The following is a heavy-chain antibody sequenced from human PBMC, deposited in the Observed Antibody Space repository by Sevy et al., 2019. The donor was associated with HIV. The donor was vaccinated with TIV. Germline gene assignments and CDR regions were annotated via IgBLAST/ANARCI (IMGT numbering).Heavy chain of an antibody. CDR1: GGSISSYY. J-gene: IGHJ5*02. CDR2: IYYSGST. V-gene: IGHV4-59*01. D-gene: IGHD4-4*01. CDR3: ARDSQITTVTGFDP. Sequence: SETLSLTCTVSGGSISSYYWSWIRQPPGKGLEWIGYIYYSGSTNYNPSLKSRVTISVDTSKNQFSLKLSSVTAADTAVYYCARDSQITTVTGFDPRGQGTLVTVSS.